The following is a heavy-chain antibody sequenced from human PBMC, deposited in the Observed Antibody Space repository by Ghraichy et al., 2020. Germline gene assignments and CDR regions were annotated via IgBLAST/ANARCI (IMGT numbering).Heavy chain of an antibody. V-gene: IGHV4-39*02. CDR2: INYSGST. D-gene: IGHD6-6*01. CDR1: GGSISSSRYF. J-gene: IGHJ3*01. Sequence: SETLSLTCTVSGGSISSSRYFWAWIRQPPGKGLEWIGSINYSGSTYYSPSLRNRVTISVDTSKNQFSLNLSSVTAADTAVYYCAREDLVGEAQPFDLWCHGTMVTV. CDR3: AREDLVGEAQPFDL.